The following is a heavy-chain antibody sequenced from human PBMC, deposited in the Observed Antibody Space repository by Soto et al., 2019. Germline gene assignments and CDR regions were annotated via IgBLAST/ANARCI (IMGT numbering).Heavy chain of an antibody. V-gene: IGHV1-2*02. CDR1: GYTFTGYY. Sequence: GASVKVSCKASGYTFTGYYMHWVRQAPGQGLEWMGWINPNSGGTNYAQKFQGRVTMTRDTSISTAYMELSRLRSDDTAVYYCARSSYGSGSYYKSRPELRWFDPWGQGTLVTVSS. D-gene: IGHD3-10*01. CDR3: ARSSYGSGSYYKSRPELRWFDP. CDR2: INPNSGGT. J-gene: IGHJ5*02.